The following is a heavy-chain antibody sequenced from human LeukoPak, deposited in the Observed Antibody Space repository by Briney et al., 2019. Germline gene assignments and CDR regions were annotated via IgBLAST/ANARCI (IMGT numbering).Heavy chain of an antibody. J-gene: IGHJ6*03. Sequence: GASVKVSCKASGGTFSSYAISWVRQAPGQGLEWMGGIIPIFGTANYAQKFQGRVTITADESTSTAYMELSSLRSEDTAVYYCARADYYYDSSGYHYYYYYMDVWGKGTTVTISS. V-gene: IGHV1-69*13. CDR3: ARADYYYDSSGYHYYYYYMDV. D-gene: IGHD3-22*01. CDR1: GGTFSSYA. CDR2: IIPIFGTA.